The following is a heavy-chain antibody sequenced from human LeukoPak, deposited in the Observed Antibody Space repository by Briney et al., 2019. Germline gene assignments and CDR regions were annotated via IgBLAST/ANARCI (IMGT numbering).Heavy chain of an antibody. D-gene: IGHD1-26*01. CDR1: RLTVSSNY. Sequence: PGGSLRLSCAASRLTVSSNYMSWVRQAPGKGLEWVSVIYSGGSTYYADSVKGRFTISRDNSKNTLYLQMNSLRAEDTAMYYCARAVGMGFDYWGQGTLVTVSS. CDR3: ARAVGMGFDY. J-gene: IGHJ4*02. V-gene: IGHV3-53*01. CDR2: IYSGGST.